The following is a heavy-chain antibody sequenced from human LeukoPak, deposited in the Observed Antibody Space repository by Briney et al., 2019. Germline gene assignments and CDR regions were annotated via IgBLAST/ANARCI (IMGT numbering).Heavy chain of an antibody. D-gene: IGHD3-22*01. V-gene: IGHV1-18*01. Sequence: ASVKVSCKASGYTFTSYGISWVRQAPGQGLEWMGWISAYNGNTNYAQKLQGRVTMTTDTSTSTAYMELRSLRSEDTAVYYCERDTPYYYDSSGSNWFDPWGQGTLVTVSS. CDR3: ERDTPYYYDSSGSNWFDP. J-gene: IGHJ5*02. CDR2: ISAYNGNT. CDR1: GYTFTSYG.